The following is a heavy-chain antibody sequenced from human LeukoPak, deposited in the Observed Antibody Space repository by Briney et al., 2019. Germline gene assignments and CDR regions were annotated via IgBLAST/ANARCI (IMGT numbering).Heavy chain of an antibody. CDR1: GGSVSSGSYY. D-gene: IGHD6-19*01. CDR3: AREPGHSGSSGWSALDI. J-gene: IGHJ3*02. Sequence: SETLSLTCTVSGGSVSSGSYYWSWIRQPPGKGLEWIGYIYYSGSTNYNPSLMSRVTISVDTSKNQFSLKLSSVTAADTAVYYCAREPGHSGSSGWSALDIWGQGTMVTVSS. CDR2: IYYSGST. V-gene: IGHV4-61*01.